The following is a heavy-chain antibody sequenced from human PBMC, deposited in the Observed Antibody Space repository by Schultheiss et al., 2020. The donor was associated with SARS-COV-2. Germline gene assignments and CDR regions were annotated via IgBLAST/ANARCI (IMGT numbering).Heavy chain of an antibody. D-gene: IGHD1-7*01. V-gene: IGHV4-61*01. CDR2: IYYSGST. J-gene: IGHJ6*03. CDR1: GYSISSGYY. Sequence: SQTLSLTCAVSGYSISSGYYWGWIRQTPEKGLEWIGYIYYSGSTNYNPSLKSRVTISVDTSKNQFSLKLSSVTAADTAVYYCARATGTTLGYYYYMDVWGKGTTVTVSS. CDR3: ARATGTTLGYYYYMDV.